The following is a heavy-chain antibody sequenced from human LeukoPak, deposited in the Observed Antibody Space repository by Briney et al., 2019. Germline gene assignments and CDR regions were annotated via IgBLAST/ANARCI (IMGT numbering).Heavy chain of an antibody. CDR1: GGSISSSSYY. J-gene: IGHJ5*02. Sequence: SETLSLTCTVSGGSISSSSYYWGWIRQPPGKGLEWIGNIYYSGSTYYNPSLKSRVTISVDTSKNQFSLKLNSVTAADTAVYYCARDRYYDILTGYEHNWFDPWGQGTLVTVSS. CDR3: ARDRYYDILTGYEHNWFDP. V-gene: IGHV4-39*07. CDR2: IYYSGST. D-gene: IGHD3-9*01.